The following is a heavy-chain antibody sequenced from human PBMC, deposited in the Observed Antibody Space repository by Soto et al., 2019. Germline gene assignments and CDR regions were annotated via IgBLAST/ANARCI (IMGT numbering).Heavy chain of an antibody. Sequence: PSETLSLTCTVSGGSISISGYYWGWIRQPPGKGLEWIGTIYYSGSTYYNPSLKSRVTISVDTSKNQFSLKLSSVTAADTAVYYCARQFSVYGDYGRYFDFWGQGTLVTVSS. CDR1: GGSISISGYY. V-gene: IGHV4-39*01. D-gene: IGHD4-17*01. CDR3: ARQFSVYGDYGRYFDF. J-gene: IGHJ4*02. CDR2: IYYSGST.